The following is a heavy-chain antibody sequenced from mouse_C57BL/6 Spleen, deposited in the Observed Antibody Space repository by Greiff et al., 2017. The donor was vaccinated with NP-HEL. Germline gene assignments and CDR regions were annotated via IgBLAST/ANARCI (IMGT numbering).Heavy chain of an antibody. D-gene: IGHD1-1*01. V-gene: IGHV3-6*01. Sequence: EVQLQQSGPGLVKPSQSLSLTCSVTGYSITSGYYWNWIRQFPGNKLEWMGYISYDGSNNYNPSLKNRISITRDTSKNQFFLKLNSVTTEDTATYYCARALLLLWYFDVWGTGTTVTVSS. CDR3: ARALLLLWYFDV. CDR1: GYSITSGYY. J-gene: IGHJ1*03. CDR2: ISYDGSN.